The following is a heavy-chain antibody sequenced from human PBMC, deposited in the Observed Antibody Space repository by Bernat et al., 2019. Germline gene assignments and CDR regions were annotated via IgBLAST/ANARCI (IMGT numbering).Heavy chain of an antibody. D-gene: IGHD6-13*01. CDR1: GFTFSSYG. CDR2: IWYDGSNK. CDR3: ARGLWIAAAGPDAFDI. V-gene: IGHV3-33*01. Sequence: QVQLVESGGGVVQPGRSLRLSCAASGFTFSSYGMHWVRQAPGKGLEWVAVIWYDGSNKYYADSVKGRFTISRDNSKNTLYLQMNSLRAEDTAVYYCARGLWIAAAGPDAFDIWGQGTMVTVSS. J-gene: IGHJ3*02.